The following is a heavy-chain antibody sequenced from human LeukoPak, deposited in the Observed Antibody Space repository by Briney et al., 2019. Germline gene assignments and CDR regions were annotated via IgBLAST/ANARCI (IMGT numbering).Heavy chain of an antibody. J-gene: IGHJ6*02. D-gene: IGHD6-6*01. V-gene: IGHV3-53*01. CDR3: ARDFVRPPHYYYYGMDV. CDR2: IYRGGST. CDR1: GFTVSSNY. Sequence: GGSLSLYCAASGFTVSSNYMSWVRQAPGKGLEWVSVIYRGGSTYYADSVKGRFTISRDNSKNTLYLQMNSLRAEDTAVYYCARDFVRPPHYYYYGMDVWGQGTTVTVSS.